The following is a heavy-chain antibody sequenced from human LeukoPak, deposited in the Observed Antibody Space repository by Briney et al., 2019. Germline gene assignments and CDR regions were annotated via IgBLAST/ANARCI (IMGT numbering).Heavy chain of an antibody. CDR3: AKADRGWGVITKD. Sequence: GGSLRLSCAASGFTFSTYAMSWVRQAPGKGLEWVSEIGGSGDFTYYEEYVRGRFTISRDTSEKTLYLQMNSLRAEDTAVYYCAKADRGWGVITKDWGQGPLVTVSS. J-gene: IGHJ4*02. D-gene: IGHD3-10*01. CDR2: IGGSGDFT. CDR1: GFTFSTYA. V-gene: IGHV3-23*01.